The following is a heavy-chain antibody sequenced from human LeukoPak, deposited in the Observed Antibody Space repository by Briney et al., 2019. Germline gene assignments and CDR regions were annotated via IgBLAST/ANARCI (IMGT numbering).Heavy chain of an antibody. CDR1: GYTFTSYG. Sequence: ASVKVSCKASGYTFTSYGISWVRQAPGQGLEWMGWISAYNGNTNYAQKLQGRVTMTTDTSTSTAYMELRSLRSDDTAVYYCARTGFMTTVTTWYFDYWGQRTLVTVSS. CDR3: ARTGFMTTVTTWYFDY. V-gene: IGHV1-18*01. D-gene: IGHD4-17*01. CDR2: ISAYNGNT. J-gene: IGHJ4*02.